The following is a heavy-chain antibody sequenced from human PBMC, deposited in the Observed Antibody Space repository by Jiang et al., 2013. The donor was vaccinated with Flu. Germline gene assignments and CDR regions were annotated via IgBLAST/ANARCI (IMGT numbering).Heavy chain of an antibody. CDR2: IYFRGKT. Sequence: GLVKPSETLSLKCTVSGGSISSSSYYWDWIRQPPGKGLEWVATIYFRGKTYYSPSLKSRVTVSIDTSENQFSLHMSSVTAADTAVYYCARSSAGALGWGPGDFDSWGRGTLVT. J-gene: IGHJ4*02. CDR3: ARSSAGALGWGPGDFDS. D-gene: IGHD4/OR15-4a*01. CDR1: GGSISSSSYY. V-gene: IGHV4-39*01.